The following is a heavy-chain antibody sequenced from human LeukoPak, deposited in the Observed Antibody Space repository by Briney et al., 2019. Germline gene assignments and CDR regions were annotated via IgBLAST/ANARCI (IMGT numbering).Heavy chain of an antibody. CDR1: GFTFSSYG. J-gene: IGHJ3*01. CDR3: AKEAGLFDV. CDR2: IRYDGSSK. Sequence: GGSLRPSCAASGFTFSSYGMHWVRQAPGKGLEWVAFIRYDGSSKYYADSVKGRFTISRDNSKNTLYLQMNSLRAEDTAVYYCAKEAGLFDVWGQGAMVIVSS. V-gene: IGHV3-30*02.